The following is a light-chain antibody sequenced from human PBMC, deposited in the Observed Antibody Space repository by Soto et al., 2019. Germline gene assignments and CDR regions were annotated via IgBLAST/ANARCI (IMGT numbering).Light chain of an antibody. J-gene: IGLJ1*01. Sequence: QSALTQPPSASGCPGQSITISCTGTSSDVGAFNYVSWYQQHPGKAPKLMIFEINKRPSGVPDRFSGSKSGNTASLTVSGLQAEDEADYYCSSYAGINIYVFGGGTKVTVL. CDR3: SSYAGINIYV. CDR2: EIN. V-gene: IGLV2-8*01. CDR1: SSDVGAFNY.